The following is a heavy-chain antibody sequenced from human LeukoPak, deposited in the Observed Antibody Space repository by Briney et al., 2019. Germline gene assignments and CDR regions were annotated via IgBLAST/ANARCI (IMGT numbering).Heavy chain of an antibody. CDR3: TRVGSQDYYYYMDV. CDR2: IRSKAYGGTQ. V-gene: IGHV3-49*03. Sequence: GGSLRLSCTASGFTFGDYGMSWFRQAPGKGLEWVGFIRSKAYGGTQEYAATVKGRFTNSRDDSKSIAYLQMNSLKTEDTAVYYCTRVGSQDYYYYMDVWGKGTTVTVSS. D-gene: IGHD6-13*01. CDR1: GFTFGDYG. J-gene: IGHJ6*03.